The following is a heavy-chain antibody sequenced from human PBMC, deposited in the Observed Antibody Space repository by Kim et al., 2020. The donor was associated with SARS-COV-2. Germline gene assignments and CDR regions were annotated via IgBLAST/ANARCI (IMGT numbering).Heavy chain of an antibody. J-gene: IGHJ4*02. CDR3: ARGGRCSSTSCYPTIDY. V-gene: IGHV4-34*01. D-gene: IGHD2-2*01. CDR1: GGSFSGYY. CDR2: INHSGST. Sequence: SETLSLTCAVYGGSFSGYYWSWIRQPPGKGLEWIGEINHSGSTNYNPSLKSRVTISVDTSKNQFSLKLSSVTAADTAVYYCARGGRCSSTSCYPTIDYWGQGTLVTVSS.